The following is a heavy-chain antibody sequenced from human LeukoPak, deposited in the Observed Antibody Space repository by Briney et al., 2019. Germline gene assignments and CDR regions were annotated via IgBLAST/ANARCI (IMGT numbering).Heavy chain of an antibody. V-gene: IGHV1-46*01. Sequence: ASVKVSCKASGYTFTSYYMHWVRQAPGQGLEWMGIINPSGGSTSYAQKFQGRVTMTRDTSTSTVYMELSSLRSEDTAVYYCARDGPTYYDFWSGYGGAGPADYWGQGTLVTVSS. D-gene: IGHD3-3*01. CDR2: INPSGGST. CDR1: GYTFTSYY. CDR3: ARDGPTYYDFWSGYGGAGPADY. J-gene: IGHJ4*02.